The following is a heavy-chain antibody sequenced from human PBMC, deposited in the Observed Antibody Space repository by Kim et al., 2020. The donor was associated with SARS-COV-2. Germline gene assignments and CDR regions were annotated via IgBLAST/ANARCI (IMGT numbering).Heavy chain of an antibody. CDR2: IDPSDSYT. J-gene: IGHJ4*02. Sequence: GESLKISCKGSGYSFTSYWISWVRQMPGKGLEWMGRIDPSDSYTNYSPSFQGHVTISADKSISTAYLQWSSLKASYTAMYYCARENWGGYNTQPVDYWGQGTLVTVSS. V-gene: IGHV5-10-1*01. CDR1: GYSFTSYW. CDR3: ARENWGGYNTQPVDY. D-gene: IGHD5-12*01.